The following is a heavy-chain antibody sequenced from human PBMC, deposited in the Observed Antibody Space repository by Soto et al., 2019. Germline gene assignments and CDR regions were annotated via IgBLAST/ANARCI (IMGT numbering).Heavy chain of an antibody. CDR1: GGSISSGGYY. J-gene: IGHJ4*02. V-gene: IGHV4-31*03. CDR2: IYYSGST. Sequence: QVQVQESGPGLVNPSQTLSLTCTVSGGSISSGGYYWSWIRQHPGKGLEWIGYIYYSGSTYYNPSLKSRVTISVDTAKNQFSLKLSSVTAADTAVYYCARWPQLEPRFDYWGQGTLVTVSS. D-gene: IGHD1-1*01. CDR3: ARWPQLEPRFDY.